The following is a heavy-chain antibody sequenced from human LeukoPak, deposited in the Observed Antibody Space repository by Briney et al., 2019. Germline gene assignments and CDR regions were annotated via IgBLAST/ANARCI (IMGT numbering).Heavy chain of an antibody. D-gene: IGHD3-10*01. CDR1: GGSFSGYY. CDR2: INHSGST. CDR3: ARGRVTSHQTMVRGVIRLNWFDP. V-gene: IGHV4-34*01. Sequence: SETLSLTCAVYGGSFSGYYWSWIRQPPGKGLEWIGEINHSGSTNYNPSLKSRVTISVDTSKNQFSLKLRSVTAADTAVYYCARGRVTSHQTMVRGVIRLNWFDPWGQGTLVTVSS. J-gene: IGHJ5*02.